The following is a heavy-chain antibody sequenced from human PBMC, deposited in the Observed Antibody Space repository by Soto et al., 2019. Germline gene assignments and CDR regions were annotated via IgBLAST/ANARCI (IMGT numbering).Heavy chain of an antibody. Sequence: SQTLSLTCGISGDSVSSNSATWSWIRQSPSRGLEWLGRTYYRSKWYHDYAVSVKSRITINPDTSKNQFSLQLNSVTPEDTAVYYCARSQASRNYFVSWGQGTLVTVSS. CDR3: ARSQASRNYFVS. CDR2: TYYRSKWYH. J-gene: IGHJ4*01. V-gene: IGHV6-1*01. CDR1: GDSVSSNSAT.